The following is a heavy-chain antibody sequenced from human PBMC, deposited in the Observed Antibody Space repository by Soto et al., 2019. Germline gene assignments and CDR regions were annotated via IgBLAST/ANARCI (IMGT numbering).Heavy chain of an antibody. CDR3: ASYGGDGYNYYYYGMDV. D-gene: IGHD3-16*01. V-gene: IGHV1-69*13. Sequence: GASVKVSCKASGGTFSSYAISWVRQAPGQGLEWMGGIIPIFGTANYAQKFQGRVTITADESTSTAYMELSSLRSEDTAVCYCASYGGDGYNYYYYGMDVWGQGTTVTVSS. CDR2: IIPIFGTA. CDR1: GGTFSSYA. J-gene: IGHJ6*02.